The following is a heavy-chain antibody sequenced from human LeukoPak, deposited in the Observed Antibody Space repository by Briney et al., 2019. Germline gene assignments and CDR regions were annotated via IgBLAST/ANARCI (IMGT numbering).Heavy chain of an antibody. CDR1: GGSISSSRYS. CDR2: IYYSGST. V-gene: IGHV4-39*01. J-gene: IGHJ3*02. D-gene: IGHD6-13*01. CDR3: ARPGYSSSWDGNAAFDI. Sequence: PSETLSLTCTVSGGSISSSRYSWGWIRQPPGKGLEWIGSIYYSGSTYYNPSLKSRVTISVDTSKNQFSLKLSSVTAADTAVYYCARPGYSSSWDGNAAFDIWGQGTMVTVSS.